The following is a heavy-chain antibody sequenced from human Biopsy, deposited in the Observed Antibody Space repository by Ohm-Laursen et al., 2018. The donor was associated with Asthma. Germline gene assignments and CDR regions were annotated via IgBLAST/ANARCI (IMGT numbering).Heavy chain of an antibody. CDR1: GGSIRSHD. CDR3: ARLADCSGGACYSYGWFDP. CDR2: VSHTGST. V-gene: IGHV4-59*11. J-gene: IGHJ5*02. Sequence: GTLSLTCTVSGGSIRSHDWTWIRLPPGKGLEYIGDVSHTGSTNYNPSLKSRVTMSLDTSKSQFSLRLTSVTPADTAVYYCARLADCSGGACYSYGWFDPWGQGTWVTVSS. D-gene: IGHD2-15*01.